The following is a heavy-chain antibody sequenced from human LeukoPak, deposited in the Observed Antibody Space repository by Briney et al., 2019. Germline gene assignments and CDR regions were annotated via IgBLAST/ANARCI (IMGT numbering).Heavy chain of an antibody. CDR1: GYTFTSYD. CDR2: VIPMVGTA. D-gene: IGHD6-13*01. Sequence: ASVKVSCKASGYTFTSYDINWVRQATGQGLEWMGGVIPMVGTANIAQKLQGRVTITADESTSTAYMELSSLRSDDTAVYYCASVPRQQLVYDYYYYGMDVWGQGTTVTVSS. V-gene: IGHV1-69*13. CDR3: ASVPRQQLVYDYYYYGMDV. J-gene: IGHJ6*02.